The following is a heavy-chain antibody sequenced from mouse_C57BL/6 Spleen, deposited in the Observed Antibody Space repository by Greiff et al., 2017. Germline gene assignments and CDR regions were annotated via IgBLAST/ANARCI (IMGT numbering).Heavy chain of an antibody. CDR3: ARGGWDVAWFAY. Sequence: QVQLQQPGAELVRPGSSVKLSCKASGYTFTSYWMDWVKQRPGQGLEWIGNIYPSDSETHYNQKFKDKATLTVDKSSSTASMQLSSLTSEDSAVYYCARGGWDVAWFAYWGQGTLVTVSA. J-gene: IGHJ3*01. CDR2: IYPSDSET. CDR1: GYTFTSYW. V-gene: IGHV1-61*01. D-gene: IGHD4-1*01.